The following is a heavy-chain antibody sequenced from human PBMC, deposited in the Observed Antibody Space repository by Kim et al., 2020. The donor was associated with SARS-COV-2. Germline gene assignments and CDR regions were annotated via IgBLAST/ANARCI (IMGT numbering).Heavy chain of an antibody. Sequence: GGSLRLSCTASGFTFGDYAMSWFRQAPGKGLEWVGFIRSKAYGGTTEYAASVKGRFTISRDDSKSIAYLQMNSLKTEDTAVYYCTRDDRVKPPSNLNNIAAAGGYYYYGMDVWGQGTTVTVSS. V-gene: IGHV3-49*03. CDR2: IRSKAYGGTT. D-gene: IGHD6-13*01. CDR1: GFTFGDYA. CDR3: TRDDRVKPPSNLNNIAAAGGYYYYGMDV. J-gene: IGHJ6*02.